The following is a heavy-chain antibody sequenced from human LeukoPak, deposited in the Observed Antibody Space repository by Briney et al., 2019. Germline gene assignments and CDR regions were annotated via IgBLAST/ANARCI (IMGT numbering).Heavy chain of an antibody. D-gene: IGHD2-2*01. J-gene: IGHJ6*03. CDR3: ARFHCSSTSCYADYYYMDV. CDR1: GYTFTSYD. Sequence: GASVKVSCKASGYTFTSYDINWVRQATGQGLEWMGWMNPNSGNTGYAQKFQGRVTITRNTSISTAYMELSSLRSEDTAVYYCARFHCSSTSCYADYYYMDVWGKGTTVTVSS. CDR2: MNPNSGNT. V-gene: IGHV1-8*03.